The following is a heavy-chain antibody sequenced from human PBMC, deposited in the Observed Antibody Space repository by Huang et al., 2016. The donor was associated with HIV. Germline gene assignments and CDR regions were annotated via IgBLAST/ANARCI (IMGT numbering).Heavy chain of an antibody. CDR3: ARDHHDFWRGYRRMYFFDH. J-gene: IGHJ4*02. Sequence: QVQLQESGPGLVKPSETLSLTCTVSGGSISTHYWSWIRQPPGKGLEWIGSIGYRGSTTYSPSLKSRVTILLDTSKNQFSLRVNSVTAADTAMDYCARDHHDFWRGYRRMYFFDHWGQGTLVTVSS. CDR2: IGYRGST. CDR1: GGSISTHY. V-gene: IGHV4-59*11. D-gene: IGHD3-3*01.